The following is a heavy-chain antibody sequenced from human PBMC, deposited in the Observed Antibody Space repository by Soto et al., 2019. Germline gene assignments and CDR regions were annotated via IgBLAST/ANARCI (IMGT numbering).Heavy chain of an antibody. J-gene: IGHJ4*03. CDR1: GDSIRGGGHY. CDR3: ARDTGLAPTVWGY. CDR2: VYHSGST. Sequence: QEQLQESGPRLVKPSQTLSLTCSESGDSIRGGGHYWNWIRQFPGKSLEWIGYVYHSGSTHYNPSLRGRLTLSIDTSKNQFSLRLISVTAADTALYYCARDTGLAPTVWGYWGHGTQVTVSS. D-gene: IGHD7-27*01. V-gene: IGHV4-31*03.